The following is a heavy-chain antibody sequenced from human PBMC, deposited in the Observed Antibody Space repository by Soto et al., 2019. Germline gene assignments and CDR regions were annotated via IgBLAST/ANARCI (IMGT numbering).Heavy chain of an antibody. CDR2: IIPIFGTA. Sequence: ASVKVSCKASGGTFSSYAISWVRQAPGQGLEWMGGIIPIFGTANYAQKFQGRVTITADKSTSTAYMELSSLRSEDTAVYYCARGHRGYSYGFIFDYWGQGTLVTVSS. CDR1: GGTFSSYA. J-gene: IGHJ4*02. CDR3: ARGHRGYSYGFIFDY. D-gene: IGHD5-18*01. V-gene: IGHV1-69*06.